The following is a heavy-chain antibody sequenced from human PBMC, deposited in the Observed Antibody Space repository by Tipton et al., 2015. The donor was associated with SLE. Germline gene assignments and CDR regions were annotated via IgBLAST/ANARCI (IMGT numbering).Heavy chain of an antibody. D-gene: IGHD3-9*01. CDR2: ISSSGSII. CDR1: GFTFSSYA. Sequence: SLRLSCAASGFTFSSYAMSWVRQAPGKGLEWVSYISSSGSIIYYADSVKGRFTISRDNAKNSLYLQMNSLRAEDTAVYYCASAIYDILTGYRSDFDPWGQGTLVTVSS. CDR3: ASAIYDILTGYRSDFDP. V-gene: IGHV3-48*04. J-gene: IGHJ5*02.